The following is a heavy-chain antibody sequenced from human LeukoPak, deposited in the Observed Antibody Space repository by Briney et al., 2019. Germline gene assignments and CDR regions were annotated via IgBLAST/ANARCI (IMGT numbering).Heavy chain of an antibody. V-gene: IGHV1-69*06. CDR3: ARLVWGYYDSSGYLGAFHL. J-gene: IGHJ3*01. Sequence: ASVKVSCKASVVTFSSYAISWVRQSPGQGLGWRGRIVAIFGTANYAQKFQGRVAITADKSTRRAYLALSSLRCAETAGDDFARLVWGYYDSSGYLGAFHLWRQGPMVPVSS. CDR2: IVAIFGTA. CDR1: VVTFSSYA. D-gene: IGHD3-22*01.